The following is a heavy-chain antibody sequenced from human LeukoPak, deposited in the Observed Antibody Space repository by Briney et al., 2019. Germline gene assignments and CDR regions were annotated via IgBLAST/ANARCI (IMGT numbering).Heavy chain of an antibody. CDR2: IYTSGST. CDR1: GGSFSGYY. D-gene: IGHD6-13*01. V-gene: IGHV4-4*07. Sequence: SETLSLTCTVYGGSFSGYYWSWIRQPAGKGLEWIGRIYTSGSTNYNPSLKSRVTMSVDTSKNQFSLKLSSVTAADTAVYYCARRGSSSWYYAFDIWGQGTMVTVSS. J-gene: IGHJ3*02. CDR3: ARRGSSSWYYAFDI.